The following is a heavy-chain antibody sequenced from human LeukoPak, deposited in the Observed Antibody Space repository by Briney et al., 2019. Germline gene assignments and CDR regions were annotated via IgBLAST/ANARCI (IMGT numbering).Heavy chain of an antibody. D-gene: IGHD1-26*01. Sequence: GGPLRLSCAASGFSFSGHLMNCARQLPGKGLEWLANIKEYESEKYYVGSVKGRFTISREDAKRTVDLQMDNLRAEDTAIYYCAYRNNFEYWGQGALVTVSS. V-gene: IGHV3-7*05. J-gene: IGHJ4*02. CDR2: IKEYESEK. CDR3: AYRNNFEY. CDR1: GFSFSGHL.